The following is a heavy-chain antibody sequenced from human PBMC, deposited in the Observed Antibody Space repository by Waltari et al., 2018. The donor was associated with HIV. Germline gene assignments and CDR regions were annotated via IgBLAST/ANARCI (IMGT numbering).Heavy chain of an antibody. V-gene: IGHV3-30*02. CDR3: AKDVTGTVVTLGY. CDR2: IRYDGSNK. Sequence: QVQLVESGGGVVQPGGSLILSCAASGFTFSSYGMHWVRQAPGKGLEWVAFIRYDGSNKYYADSVKGRFTISRDNSKNTLYLQMNSLRAEDTAVYYCAKDVTGTVVTLGYWGQGTLVTVSS. CDR1: GFTFSSYG. D-gene: IGHD2-15*01. J-gene: IGHJ4*02.